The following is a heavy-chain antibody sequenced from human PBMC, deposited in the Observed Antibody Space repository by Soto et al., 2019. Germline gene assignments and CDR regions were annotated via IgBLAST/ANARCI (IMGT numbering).Heavy chain of an antibody. V-gene: IGHV3-66*01. CDR3: ASLRWQLYNWSDP. CDR1: GFSVSGKY. D-gene: IGHD2-15*01. J-gene: IGHJ5*02. CDR2: IYSGGNT. Sequence: EVQVVESGGDLVQPGGSLRLSCAASGFSVSGKYMSWVRQAPGMGLEWVSAIYSGGNTYYADSVKGRFTNSRDHSKSTLYLQMNSLRAEDTAVYYCASLRWQLYNWSDPWGQGTLVTVS.